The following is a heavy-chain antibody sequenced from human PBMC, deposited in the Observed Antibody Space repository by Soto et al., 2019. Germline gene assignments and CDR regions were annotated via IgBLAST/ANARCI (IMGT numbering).Heavy chain of an antibody. CDR2: IYYSGST. CDR1: GGSISSGGYY. V-gene: IGHV4-31*03. J-gene: IGHJ3*02. D-gene: IGHD3-10*01. CDR3: AITSGVAFDI. Sequence: SETLSLTCTVSGGSISSGGYYWSWVRQHPGKGLEWIGYIYYSGSTYYNPSLKSRVTISVDTSKNQFSLKLSSVTAADTAVYYCAITSGVAFDIWGQGTMVTVSS.